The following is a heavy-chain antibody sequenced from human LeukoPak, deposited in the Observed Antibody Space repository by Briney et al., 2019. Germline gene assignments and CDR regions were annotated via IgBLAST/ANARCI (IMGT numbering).Heavy chain of an antibody. V-gene: IGHV3-43D*03. D-gene: IGHD3-3*02. Sequence: PGGSLRLSCEASGFTFDDYAMHWVRQTPEKGLEWLALITWNGFSTYYADSVRGRFTISRDNSKNSLYLQMNTLSTDDTALYYCAKDYGSSIDRYLIDYWGQGTLVTVSS. J-gene: IGHJ4*02. CDR3: AKDYGSSIDRYLIDY. CDR1: GFTFDDYA. CDR2: ITWNGFST.